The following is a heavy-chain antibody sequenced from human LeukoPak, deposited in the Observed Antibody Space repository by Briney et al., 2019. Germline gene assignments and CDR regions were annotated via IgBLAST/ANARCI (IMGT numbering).Heavy chain of an antibody. D-gene: IGHD2-2*01. J-gene: IGHJ5*02. CDR1: GGTFSSYD. V-gene: IGHV1-8*03. CDR2: MNPNSGNT. CDR3: ARRHQLPRENWFDP. Sequence: ASVKVSCKASGGTFSSYDINWVRQATGQGLEWMGWMNPNSGNTGYAQKFQGRVTITRNTSISTAYMELSSLRSEDTAVYYCARRHQLPRENWFDPWGQGTLVTVSS.